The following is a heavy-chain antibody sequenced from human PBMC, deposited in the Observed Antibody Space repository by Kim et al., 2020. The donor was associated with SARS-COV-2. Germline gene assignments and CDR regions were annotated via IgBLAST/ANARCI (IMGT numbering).Heavy chain of an antibody. CDR2: ISGSGGST. D-gene: IGHD2-2*01. CDR3: ARGDRYCSSTSCYPLDY. J-gene: IGHJ4*02. V-gene: IGHV3-23*01. Sequence: GGSLRLSCAASGFTFSSYAMSWVRQAPGKGLEWVSAISGSGGSTYYADSVKGRFTISRDNSKNTLYLQMNSLRAEDTAVYYCARGDRYCSSTSCYPLDYWGQGALVTVSS. CDR1: GFTFSSYA.